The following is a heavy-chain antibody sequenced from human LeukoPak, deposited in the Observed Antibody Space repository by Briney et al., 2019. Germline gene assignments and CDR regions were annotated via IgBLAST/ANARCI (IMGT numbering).Heavy chain of an antibody. J-gene: IGHJ4*02. CDR3: AKDLYCSSTSCLPYYFDY. CDR2: ISGSGGST. D-gene: IGHD2-2*01. V-gene: IGHV3-23*01. Sequence: GSLRLSCAASGFTFSSYAMSWVRQAPGKGLEWVSAISGSGGSTYYADSVKGRFTISRDNSKNTLYLQMNSLRAEDTAVYYCAKDLYCSSTSCLPYYFDYWGQGTLVTVSS. CDR1: GFTFSSYA.